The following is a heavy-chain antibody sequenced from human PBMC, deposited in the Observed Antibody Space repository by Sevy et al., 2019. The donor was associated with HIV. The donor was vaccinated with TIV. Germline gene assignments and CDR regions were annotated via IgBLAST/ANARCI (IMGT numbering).Heavy chain of an antibody. Sequence: GGSLRLSCAASGFTFSSYSMNWVRQAPGKGLEWVSYISSSSSTIYYADSVKGRFTISRDNAKNSLYLQMNSLRDEDTAVYYCARDGPGDYVWGSYRFFGAFDIWGQGTMVTVSS. CDR1: GFTFSSYS. CDR3: ARDGPGDYVWGSYRFFGAFDI. D-gene: IGHD3-16*02. CDR2: ISSSSSTI. J-gene: IGHJ3*02. V-gene: IGHV3-48*02.